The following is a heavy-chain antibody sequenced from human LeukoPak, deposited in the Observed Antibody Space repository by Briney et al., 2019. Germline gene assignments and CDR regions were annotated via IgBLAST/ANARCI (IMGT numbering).Heavy chain of an antibody. CDR3: ARESHYYDSSGYLTPGAFDI. D-gene: IGHD3-22*01. Sequence: GGSLRLSCAASGFTFSSNYMSWVRQAPGKGLKWVSVIYSGGSTYYADSVKGRFTISRDNSKNTLYLQMNSLRAEDTAVYYCARESHYYDSSGYLTPGAFDIWGQGTMVTVSS. CDR1: GFTFSSNY. V-gene: IGHV3-53*01. J-gene: IGHJ3*02. CDR2: IYSGGST.